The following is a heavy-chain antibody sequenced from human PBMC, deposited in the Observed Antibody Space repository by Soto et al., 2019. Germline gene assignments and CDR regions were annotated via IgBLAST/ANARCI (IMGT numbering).Heavy chain of an antibody. D-gene: IGHD3-10*01. CDR3: ESGAYGSGRDYFGC. J-gene: IGHJ4*02. V-gene: IGHV3-11*06. Sequence: GGSLRLSCAASGFTFSDYYMSWIRQAPGKGLEWISYISSSSSYTKYADSVKGRFTISRDNAKNSLYLQMNILRAEDTAVYYCESGAYGSGRDYFGCWGKGTLVTVSS. CDR1: GFTFSDYY. CDR2: ISSSSSYT.